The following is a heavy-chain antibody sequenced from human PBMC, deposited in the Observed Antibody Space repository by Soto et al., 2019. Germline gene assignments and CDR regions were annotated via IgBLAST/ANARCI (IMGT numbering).Heavy chain of an antibody. V-gene: IGHV3-23*01. J-gene: IGHJ4*02. Sequence: EVQLLESGGGLVQPGGSLRLSCAASGFTFSSYAMSWVRQAPGKGLEWVSTTSNSGGSTYYADSVKGRFTISRDNSKKTCYLQMNRLRSEDMAVYFCAKDGGYGWGGYYSDDWGQGTLVTVSS. CDR2: TSNSGGST. CDR3: AKDGGYGWGGYYSDD. CDR1: GFTFSSYA. D-gene: IGHD3-10*01.